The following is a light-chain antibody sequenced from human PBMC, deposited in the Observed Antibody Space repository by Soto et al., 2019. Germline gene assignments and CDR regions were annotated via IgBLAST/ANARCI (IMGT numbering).Light chain of an antibody. J-gene: IGKJ1*01. CDR2: AAS. Sequence: DIQMTQSPSSLSASVGDRVTITCRASQSISSYLNWYQQKPGKAPQLLIYAASSLQSGVPSRFSGSGSGTDFTLTISSLQPEDFATYYCQQSYSTPKFGQGTKVDI. CDR1: QSISSY. CDR3: QQSYSTPK. V-gene: IGKV1-39*01.